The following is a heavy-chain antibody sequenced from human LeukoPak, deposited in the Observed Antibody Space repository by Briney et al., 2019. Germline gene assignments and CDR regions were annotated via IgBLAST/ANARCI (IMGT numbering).Heavy chain of an antibody. J-gene: IGHJ4*02. V-gene: IGHV3-23*01. Sequence: GGSLRLSCAASGFTFSSYAMSWVRQAPGKGLEWASAISDSGSATYYADSVKGRFTISRDNSKNTLHLQMNSLRAEDTAMYYCAKKIFQGWGFYFDYWGQGTLVTVSS. CDR3: AKKIFQGWGFYFDY. CDR2: ISDSGSAT. CDR1: GFTFSSYA. D-gene: IGHD2-21*01.